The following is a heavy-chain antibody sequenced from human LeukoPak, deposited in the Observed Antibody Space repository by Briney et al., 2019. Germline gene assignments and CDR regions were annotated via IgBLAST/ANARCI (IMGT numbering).Heavy chain of an antibody. D-gene: IGHD3-10*01. V-gene: IGHV3-7*01. CDR1: GFTFSSHW. J-gene: IGHJ4*02. CDR2: IKEDGSET. CDR3: ARPLFGAISPGY. Sequence: GGSLRLSCAASGFTFSSHWVTWVHQAPGRGLEWVANIKEDGSETFYGDSVKGRFTISRDNAENSLNLQMNNLRPEDTAMYYCARPLFGAISPGYWSQGTLVTVSS.